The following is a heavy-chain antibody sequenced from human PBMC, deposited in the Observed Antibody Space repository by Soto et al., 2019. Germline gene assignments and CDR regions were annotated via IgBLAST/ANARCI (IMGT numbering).Heavy chain of an antibody. V-gene: IGHV3-48*02. J-gene: IGHJ5*02. CDR3: ARDRPASSNYYDSSGYYRWFDP. CDR1: GFTFSSYS. D-gene: IGHD3-22*01. CDR2: ISSSSSTI. Sequence: GGSLRLSCAASGFTFSSYSMNWVRQAPGKGLEWVSYISSSSSTIYYADSVKGRFTISRDNAKNSLYLQMNSLRDEDTAVYYCARDRPASSNYYDSSGYYRWFDPWGQGTLVTVSS.